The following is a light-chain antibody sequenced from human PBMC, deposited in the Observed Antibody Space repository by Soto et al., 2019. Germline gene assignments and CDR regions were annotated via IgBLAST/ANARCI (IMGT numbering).Light chain of an antibody. CDR3: QQYNNWPWT. Sequence: EIVMTQSPATLSVSPGERATLSCRASQSVSSNLAWSQQKPGQAPRLLIYGASTRATGIPARFSGSGSGTEFTLTISSLQSEDFAVYYWQQYNNWPWTFGQGTKVEIK. J-gene: IGKJ1*01. CDR2: GAS. V-gene: IGKV3-15*01. CDR1: QSVSSN.